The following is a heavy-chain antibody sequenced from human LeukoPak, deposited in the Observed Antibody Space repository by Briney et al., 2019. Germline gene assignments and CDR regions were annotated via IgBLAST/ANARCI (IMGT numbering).Heavy chain of an antibody. D-gene: IGHD3-16*01. V-gene: IGHV3-23*01. CDR1: GFTFSSYA. J-gene: IGHJ4*02. CDR3: ARVHSYYDYVWGGNFYFDY. Sequence: GGSLRLSCAASGFTFSSYAMSWVRQAPGKGLEWVSAISGSGGSTYYADSVKGRFTISRDNSKNTLYLQMNSLRAEDTAVYYCARVHSYYDYVWGGNFYFDYWGQGTLVTVSS. CDR2: ISGSGGST.